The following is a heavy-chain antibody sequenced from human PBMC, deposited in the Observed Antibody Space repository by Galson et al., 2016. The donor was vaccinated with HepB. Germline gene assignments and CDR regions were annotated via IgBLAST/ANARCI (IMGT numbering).Heavy chain of an antibody. CDR3: ARRLRNFDGFDM. J-gene: IGHJ3*02. V-gene: IGHV4-59*11. D-gene: IGHD5-12*01. CDR1: GGSMNSHS. CDR2: LYNSGST. Sequence: ETLSLTCIVSGGSMNSHSWSWIRQPPGKELEWIGYLYNSGSTKFNPSLKSRVNISVDSSKNRFSLRLSSVTPADTALYYCARRLRNFDGFDMWGQGTMVTVSS.